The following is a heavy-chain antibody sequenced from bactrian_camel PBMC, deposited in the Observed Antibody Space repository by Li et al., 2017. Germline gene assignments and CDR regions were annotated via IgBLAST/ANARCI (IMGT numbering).Heavy chain of an antibody. CDR3: TTPTRPGGIEYGY. Sequence: DVQLVESGGGLVQPGGSLRLSREASGFPFSNYAMYWVRQAPGKGLEWVSSISRSSDITQYADSVRGRFAISRVNANNTLYLQLNSLRTEDTAMYYCTTPTRPGGIEYGYWGQGTQVTV. V-gene: IGHV3S31*01. CDR2: ISRSSDIT. CDR1: GFPFSNYA. J-gene: IGHJ4*01.